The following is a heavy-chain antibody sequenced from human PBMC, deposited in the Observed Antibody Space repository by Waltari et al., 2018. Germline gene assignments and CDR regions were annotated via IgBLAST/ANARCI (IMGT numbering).Heavy chain of an antibody. CDR2: INPKSGGT. D-gene: IGHD6-13*01. J-gene: IGHJ4*02. V-gene: IGHV1-2*02. CDR3: VRSLAAVGNSRGY. Sequence: QVQLVQSGAEGKKPGASVKVSCKASGYTFTGYYIHWVRQAPGQGLEWMGWINPKSGGTKYAQKFQGRVTMTRDTSISTAHMELSRLRFDDTAMYYCVRSLAAVGNSRGYWGQGTLVTVSS. CDR1: GYTFTGYY.